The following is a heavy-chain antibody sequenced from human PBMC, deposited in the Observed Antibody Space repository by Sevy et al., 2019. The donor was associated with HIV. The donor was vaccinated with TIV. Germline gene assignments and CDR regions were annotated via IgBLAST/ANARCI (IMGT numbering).Heavy chain of an antibody. Sequence: GGSLRLSCAASGFTFDDYWMQWVRQAPGQGLEWVANIRQDGNELYYADSVKGRFNISRDNAKESLFLQMTNLRVEDTAIYYCARPYFDLWGQGTLVTVSS. CDR2: IRQDGNEL. CDR1: GFTFDDYW. V-gene: IGHV3-7*01. CDR3: ARPYFDL. J-gene: IGHJ4*02.